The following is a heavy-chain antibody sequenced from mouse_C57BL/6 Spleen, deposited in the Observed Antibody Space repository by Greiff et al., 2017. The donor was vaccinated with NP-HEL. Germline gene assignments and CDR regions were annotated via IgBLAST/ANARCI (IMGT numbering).Heavy chain of an antibody. CDR2: IDPSDSYT. CDR1: GYTFTSYW. J-gene: IGHJ2*01. Sequence: QVQLQQPGAELVMPGASVKLSCKASGYTFTSYWMHWVKQRPGQGLEWIGEIDPSDSYTNYNQKFKGKSTLTVDKSSSTAYMQLSSLTSEDSAVYYCARWNESFDYWGQGTTLTVSS. CDR3: ARWNESFDY. V-gene: IGHV1-69*01.